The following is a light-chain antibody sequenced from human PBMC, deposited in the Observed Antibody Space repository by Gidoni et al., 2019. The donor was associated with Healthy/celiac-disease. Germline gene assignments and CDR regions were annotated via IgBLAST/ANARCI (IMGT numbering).Light chain of an antibody. CDR1: QSVLYSSNNKNY. Sequence: DIVMSQSPDSLAVSLGERATINCKSSQSVLYSSNNKNYLAWYQQKPGQPPKLLIDWASTRESGVPDRCSGSGSGTDFTLTISSLQAEDVAVYYCQQYYSTPQTFGGGTKVEIK. V-gene: IGKV4-1*01. CDR2: WAS. CDR3: QQYYSTPQT. J-gene: IGKJ4*02.